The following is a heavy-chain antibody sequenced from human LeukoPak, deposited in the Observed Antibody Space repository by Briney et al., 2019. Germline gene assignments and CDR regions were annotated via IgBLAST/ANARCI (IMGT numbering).Heavy chain of an antibody. CDR3: ARTVSCYRILDY. D-gene: IGHD2-21*01. J-gene: IGHJ4*02. CDR2: INPNSGGT. Sequence: ASVKVSCKASGYTFTGYYMHWVRQAPGQGLEWMGWINPNSGGTNYAQKFQGRVTMTRDTSISTAYMELSRLRSDDTAVYYCARTVSCYRILDYWGQGTLVTVSS. CDR1: GYTFTGYY. V-gene: IGHV1-2*02.